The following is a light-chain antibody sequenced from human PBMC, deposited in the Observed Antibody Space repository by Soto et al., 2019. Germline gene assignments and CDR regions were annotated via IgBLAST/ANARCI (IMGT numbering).Light chain of an antibody. CDR1: QRLVHSEGNTD. V-gene: IGKV2-24*01. CDR2: KIS. Sequence: DIVMTQTPLSSPVTLGQPASISCRSSQRLVHSEGNTDLSWVQQRPGQTPRVLIYKISNRFSGVEGRVSGSGAGTDFLLIISRVEAEDVTVYYCLQGTKFPYTFEQRTKVEIK. J-gene: IGKJ2*01. CDR3: LQGTKFPYT.